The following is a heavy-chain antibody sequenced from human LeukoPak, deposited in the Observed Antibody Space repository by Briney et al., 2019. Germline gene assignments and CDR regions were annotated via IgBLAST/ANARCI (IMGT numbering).Heavy chain of an antibody. V-gene: IGHV3-9*01. CDR1: GFTFYDYA. CDR2: ISWNSGSI. CDR3: AKGYCSGGSCTYGMDV. J-gene: IGHJ6*02. Sequence: GGSLRLSCAASGFTFYDYAMHWVRHAPGKGLEWVSGISWNSGSIVYADSVKGRFTISRDNAKNSLYLQMNSLRAEDTALYYCAKGYCSGGSCTYGMDVWGQGTTVTVSS. D-gene: IGHD2-15*01.